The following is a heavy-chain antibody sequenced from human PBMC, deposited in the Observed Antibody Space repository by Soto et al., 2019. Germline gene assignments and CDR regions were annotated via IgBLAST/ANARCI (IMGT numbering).Heavy chain of an antibody. Sequence: PSETLSLTCTVSGGSISSYYWSWIRQPPGKGLEWIGYIYYSGSTNYNPSLKSRVTISVDTSKNQFSLKLSSVTAADTVVYYCARSIAAAGTGGMDVWGQGTTVTVSS. CDR3: ARSIAAAGTGGMDV. D-gene: IGHD6-13*01. CDR2: IYYSGST. J-gene: IGHJ6*02. CDR1: GGSISSYY. V-gene: IGHV4-59*01.